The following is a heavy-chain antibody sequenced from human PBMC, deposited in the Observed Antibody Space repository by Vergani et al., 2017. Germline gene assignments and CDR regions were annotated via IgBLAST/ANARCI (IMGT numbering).Heavy chain of an antibody. Sequence: QAQLQQWGAGLLKPSETLSLTCAFYGGSFNDYSWTWIRQPPGKGLEWFGEIRHDGITHYSPSLKSRVTISIDTSTPQFSLNLRSVTAADTAVYYCAREGYCTNGVCFTLFDVWGQGALVTVSS. J-gene: IGHJ4*02. CDR1: GGSFNDYS. D-gene: IGHD2-8*01. CDR3: AREGYCTNGVCFTLFDV. V-gene: IGHV4-34*01. CDR2: IRHDGIT.